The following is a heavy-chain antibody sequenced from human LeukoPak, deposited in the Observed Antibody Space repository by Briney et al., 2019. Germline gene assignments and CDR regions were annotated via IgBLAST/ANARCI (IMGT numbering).Heavy chain of an antibody. D-gene: IGHD2-15*01. CDR2: INHSGST. Sequence: KASETLSLTCAVYGGSLSGYYWSWIRQPPGKGLEWIGEINHSGSTNYNPSLKSRVTISVDTSKNQFSLKLSSVTAADTAVYYCAGYCSGDWFDPWGQGTLVTVSS. V-gene: IGHV4-34*01. J-gene: IGHJ5*02. CDR3: AGYCSGDWFDP. CDR1: GGSLSGYY.